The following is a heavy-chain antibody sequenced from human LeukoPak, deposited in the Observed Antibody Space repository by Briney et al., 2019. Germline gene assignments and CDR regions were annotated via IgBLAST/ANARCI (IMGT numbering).Heavy chain of an antibody. CDR3: ARHSGPIDY. V-gene: IGHV5-51*01. D-gene: IGHD1-26*01. J-gene: IGHJ4*02. Sequence: GESLKISCKGSGYSFTSYWIGWVRQMPGKGLEWMGMVFPGDPDTRYSPSFQGQVTISADESINTAYLQWSSLKASDTAIYYCARHSGPIDYWGQGTLVTVSS. CDR2: VFPGDPDT. CDR1: GYSFTSYW.